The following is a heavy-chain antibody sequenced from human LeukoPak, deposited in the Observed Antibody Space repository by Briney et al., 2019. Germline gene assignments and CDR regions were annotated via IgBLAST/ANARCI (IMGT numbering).Heavy chain of an antibody. CDR1: GFTFSSYS. CDR2: ISDSSSYI. CDR3: AREIVAASQNYFDY. Sequence: GGSLRLSCAASGFTFSSYSMDWVRQAPGKGLEWVSSISDSSSYIYYADSVKGRFTISRGNAKNSLYLQMNSLRAEDTAVYFCAREIVAASQNYFDYWGQGTLVTVSS. J-gene: IGHJ4*02. D-gene: IGHD5-12*01. V-gene: IGHV3-21*01.